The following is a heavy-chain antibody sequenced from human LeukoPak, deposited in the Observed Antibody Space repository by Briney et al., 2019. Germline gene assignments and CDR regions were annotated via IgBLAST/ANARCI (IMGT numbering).Heavy chain of an antibody. V-gene: IGHV4-39*01. CDR2: INYSGNS. J-gene: IGHJ2*01. Sequence: PSETLSLTCTVSGGSINSLSYYWGWVRQTPGKGLEWIRSINYSGNSYSDPSLKSRVTMSIDTSNNQFFLKMTSVTAADTAMYYCARHPSALLQHWYFELWGRGTLVTVSS. CDR3: ARHPSALLQHWYFEL. CDR1: GGSINSLSYY.